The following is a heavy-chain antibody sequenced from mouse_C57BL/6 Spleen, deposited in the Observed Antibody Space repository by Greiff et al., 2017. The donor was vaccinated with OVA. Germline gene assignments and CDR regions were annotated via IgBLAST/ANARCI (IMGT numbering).Heavy chain of an antibody. V-gene: IGHV5-16*01. CDR1: GFTFSDYY. CDR2: INYDGSST. J-gene: IGHJ1*03. D-gene: IGHD1-1*01. Sequence: EVNVVESEGGLVQPGSSMKLSCTASGFTFSDYYMAWVRQVPEKGLEWVANINYDGSSTYYLDSLKSRFIISRDNAKNILYLQMSSLKSEDTATYYCARDRHYYGSSDWYFDVWGTGTTVTVSS. CDR3: ARDRHYYGSSDWYFDV.